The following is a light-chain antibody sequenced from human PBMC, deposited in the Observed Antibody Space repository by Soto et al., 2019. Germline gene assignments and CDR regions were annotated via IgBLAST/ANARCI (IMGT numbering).Light chain of an antibody. J-gene: IGKJ4*01. Sequence: DIQLTQSPSFLSASVGDRVTITCRASQGISSYLAWYQQKPGKAPKLLIYAASTLQSGVPSRFSGSGSGTEFTLKIITLQPEDLEIYCFKHFYSSPLTFGGGTKVEIK. CDR2: AAS. CDR3: KHFYSSPLT. V-gene: IGKV1-9*01. CDR1: QGISSY.